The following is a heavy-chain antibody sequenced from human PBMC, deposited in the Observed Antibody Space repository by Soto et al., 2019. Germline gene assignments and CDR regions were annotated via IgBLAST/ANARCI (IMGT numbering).Heavy chain of an antibody. J-gene: IGHJ4*02. V-gene: IGHV1-18*01. CDR1: GYTFTSTG. Sequence: ASAKVSCKAPGYTFTSTGLSWVRQAPGQGLEWMGWISAYNGNTNYAQKLQGRVTMTTDTSTSTAYMELRSLRSDDTAVYYCARGGYSGYSDYWGQGTLVTVSS. D-gene: IGHD5-12*01. CDR2: ISAYNGNT. CDR3: ARGGYSGYSDY.